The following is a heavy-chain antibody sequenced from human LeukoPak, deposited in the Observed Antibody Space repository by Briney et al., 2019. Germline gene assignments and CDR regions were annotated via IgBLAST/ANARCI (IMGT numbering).Heavy chain of an antibody. Sequence: GGSLRLSCAASGFTVSSNYMSWVRQAPGKGLEWVSVIYSGGRTYYADSVKGRSTISRDNSKNTVYLQMDNLRAEDSAMYYCAKAHSISWPYAFDSWGQGTLVTVSS. CDR1: GFTVSSNY. CDR2: IYSGGRT. CDR3: AKAHSISWPYAFDS. V-gene: IGHV3-53*01. J-gene: IGHJ4*02. D-gene: IGHD6-13*01.